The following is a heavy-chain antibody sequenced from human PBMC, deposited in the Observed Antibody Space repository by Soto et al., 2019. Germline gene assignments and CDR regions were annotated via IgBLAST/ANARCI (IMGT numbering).Heavy chain of an antibody. CDR2: IKQDGSEK. Sequence: GGSLRLSCAASGFTFSSYWMSWVRQAPGKGLEWVANIKQDGSEKYYVDSVKGRFTISRDNAKNSLYLQMNSLRAEDTAVYYCARSYQDIVVVVAAPRALHYYMDVWGKGTTVTVSS. D-gene: IGHD2-15*01. CDR3: ARSYQDIVVVVAAPRALHYYMDV. J-gene: IGHJ6*03. V-gene: IGHV3-7*01. CDR1: GFTFSSYW.